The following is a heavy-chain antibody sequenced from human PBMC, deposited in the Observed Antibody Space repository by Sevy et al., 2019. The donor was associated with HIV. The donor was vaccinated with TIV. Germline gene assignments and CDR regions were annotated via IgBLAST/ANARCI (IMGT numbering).Heavy chain of an antibody. Sequence: ASVKVSCKASGGTFSSYAISWVRQAPGQGLEWMGRIIPILGIANYAQKFQGRVTITADKSTSTAYMELSSLRSEDTAVYYCAAGPFGVLIINWFDPWGQGTLVTVSS. J-gene: IGHJ5*02. CDR1: GGTFSSYA. V-gene: IGHV1-69*04. D-gene: IGHD3-3*01. CDR3: AAGPFGVLIINWFDP. CDR2: IIPILGIA.